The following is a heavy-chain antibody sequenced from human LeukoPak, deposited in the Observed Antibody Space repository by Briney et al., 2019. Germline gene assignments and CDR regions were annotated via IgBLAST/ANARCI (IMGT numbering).Heavy chain of an antibody. V-gene: IGHV4-39*07. CDR2: IYYSGST. J-gene: IGHJ3*02. CDR1: GGSISSSSYY. Sequence: PSETLSLTCTVSGGSISSSSYYWGWIRQAPGKGLEWIGSIYYSGSTNYNPSLKSRVTISVDTSKNQLSLKLSSVTAADTAVYYCARSLIGSGWYLATLDAFDIWGQGTMVTVSS. D-gene: IGHD6-19*01. CDR3: ARSLIGSGWYLATLDAFDI.